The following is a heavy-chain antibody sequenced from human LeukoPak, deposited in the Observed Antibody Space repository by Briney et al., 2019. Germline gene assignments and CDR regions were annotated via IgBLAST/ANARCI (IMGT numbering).Heavy chain of an antibody. CDR3: AGQKYSSSWYLFDY. CDR2: ISGSGGTI. CDR1: GFTFSSYA. J-gene: IGHJ4*02. V-gene: IGHV3-23*01. Sequence: PGGSLRLSCAASGFTFSSYAMSWVRQAPGKGLEWVSAISGSGGTIYYADSVKGRFTISRDNAKNTLYLQMNSLRAEDTAVYSCAGQKYSSSWYLFDYWGQGTLVTVSS. D-gene: IGHD6-13*01.